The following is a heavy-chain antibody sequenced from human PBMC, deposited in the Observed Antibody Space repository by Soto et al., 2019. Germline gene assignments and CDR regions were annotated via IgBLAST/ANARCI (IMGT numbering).Heavy chain of an antibody. D-gene: IGHD2-2*01. CDR3: ARGARSICSSTSCHDYYYYYGMDV. CDR1: GGSISSYY. J-gene: IGHJ6*02. CDR2: IYTSGST. V-gene: IGHV4-4*07. Sequence: PSETLSLTCTVSGGSISSYYWSWIRQRPGKGLEWIGRIYTSGSTNYNPSPNSRVTMSVDTSKNQFSLKLSSVTAADTAVYYCARGARSICSSTSCHDYYYYYGMDVWGQGTTVTVSS.